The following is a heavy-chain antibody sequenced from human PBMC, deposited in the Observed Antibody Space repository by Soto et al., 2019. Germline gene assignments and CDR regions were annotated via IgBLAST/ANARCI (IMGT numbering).Heavy chain of an antibody. V-gene: IGHV1-69*01. Sequence: QVQLVQSGAEVKKPGSSVKVSCKASGGTFSSYSISWVRQAPGQGLEWMGGIIPIISTAKYARKFQGRVSITADESTSTAYMEVTGLRSEDTAVYYCARKGRYFDWLLDYWGQGTLVTVSS. D-gene: IGHD3-9*01. CDR3: ARKGRYFDWLLDY. J-gene: IGHJ4*02. CDR1: GGTFSSYS. CDR2: IIPIISTA.